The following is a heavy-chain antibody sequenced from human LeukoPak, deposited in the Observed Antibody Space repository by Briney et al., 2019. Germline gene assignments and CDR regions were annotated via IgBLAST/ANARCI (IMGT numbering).Heavy chain of an antibody. CDR2: IYPGDSDT. CDR1: GYSFTSYW. D-gene: IGHD2-2*01. Sequence: GESLKISCKGSGYSFTSYWIGWLRQMPGKGLEWMGIIYPGDSDTRYSPSFQGQVTISADKSISTAYLQWSSLKASDAAMYYCARQDCSSTSCYSLIWGQGTLVTVSS. J-gene: IGHJ4*02. CDR3: ARQDCSSTSCYSLI. V-gene: IGHV5-51*01.